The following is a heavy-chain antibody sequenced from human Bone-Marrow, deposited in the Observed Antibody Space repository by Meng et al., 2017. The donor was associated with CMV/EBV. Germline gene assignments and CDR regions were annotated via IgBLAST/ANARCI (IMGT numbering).Heavy chain of an antibody. D-gene: IGHD2-2*01. CDR1: GFTFSSYD. CDR3: AKDHAPAAMAGYWFDP. Sequence: GESLKISCAASGFTFSSYDMHWVRQATGKGLEWVSAIGTAGDTYYPGSVKGRFTISRENAKNSLYLQMNSLRAGDTAVYYCAKDHAPAAMAGYWFDPWGQGTLVTFSS. CDR2: IGTAGDT. J-gene: IGHJ5*02. V-gene: IGHV3-13*01.